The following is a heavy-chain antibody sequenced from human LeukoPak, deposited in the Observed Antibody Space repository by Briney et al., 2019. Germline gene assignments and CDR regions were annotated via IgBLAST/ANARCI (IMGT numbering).Heavy chain of an antibody. Sequence: GGSLRLSCAASGFTFSSYAMSWVRQAPGKGLEWVSAISGSGGSTYYADSVKGRFTISRDNSKNTLYLQMNSLRAEDTAVYYCAKVYCSGGSCYPDYWGQGTLVTVSS. V-gene: IGHV3-23*01. CDR3: AKVYCSGGSCYPDY. CDR1: GFTFSSYA. J-gene: IGHJ4*02. D-gene: IGHD2-15*01. CDR2: ISGSGGST.